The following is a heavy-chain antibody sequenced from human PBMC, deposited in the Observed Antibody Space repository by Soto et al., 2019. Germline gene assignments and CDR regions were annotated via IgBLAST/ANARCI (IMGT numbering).Heavy chain of an antibody. CDR1: GFTFSSYG. D-gene: IGHD3-22*01. V-gene: IGHV3-30*18. CDR3: AKDRPSYYYDSSGHYSDAFDI. Sequence: QVQLVESEGGVVQPGRSLRLSCAASGFTFSSYGMHWVRQGPGKGLEWVAVISYDGSNKYYVDSVKGRFTISRDNSKNTLYLQMNSLRAEDTAVYYCAKDRPSYYYDSSGHYSDAFDIWGQGTMVTVSS. CDR2: ISYDGSNK. J-gene: IGHJ3*02.